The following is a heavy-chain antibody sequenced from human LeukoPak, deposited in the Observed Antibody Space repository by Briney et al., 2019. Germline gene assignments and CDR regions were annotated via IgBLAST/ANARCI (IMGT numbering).Heavy chain of an antibody. J-gene: IGHJ6*02. CDR1: GGSLSTYY. CDR3: SREQYIIGGSGWFGMDV. Sequence: TTSETLSLTCSVSGGSLSTYYWTWTLQPPGKGLEWVGYIHQSGTTEFNPSLKSRVTMSLDTSRNQFSLRMSTVTAADTAVYYCSREQYIIGGSGWFGMDVWGHGTTVTVSS. D-gene: IGHD6-19*01. V-gene: IGHV4-59*12. CDR2: IHQSGTT.